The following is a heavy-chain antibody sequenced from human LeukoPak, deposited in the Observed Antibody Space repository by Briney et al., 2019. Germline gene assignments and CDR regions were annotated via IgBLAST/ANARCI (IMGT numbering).Heavy chain of an antibody. CDR2: ISDSGGST. Sequence: PGGSLTLSCAPSGLTFSRYGLSWVRQAPGKGLEWVSGISDSGGSTYYTDSVKGRFTIYRDNSKNTLYLQMNSLRADDTAVYYFGKDQSSQWLVAPADYWGQGTLVTVSS. D-gene: IGHD6-19*01. CDR3: GKDQSSQWLVAPADY. CDR1: GLTFSRYG. V-gene: IGHV3-23*01. J-gene: IGHJ4*02.